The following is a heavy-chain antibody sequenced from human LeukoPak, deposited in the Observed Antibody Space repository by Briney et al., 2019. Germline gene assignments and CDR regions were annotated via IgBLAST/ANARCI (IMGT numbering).Heavy chain of an antibody. CDR3: ARDDSSITGIKRH. D-gene: IGHD1-1*01. CDR2: INWNGGST. V-gene: IGHV3-20*04. J-gene: IGHJ4*02. CDR1: GFTFNDYG. Sequence: GGSLRLSCAASGFTFNDYGMSWVRQAPGKGLEWVSGINWNGGSTGYADSVKGRFTISRDNAKNSLYVQMNSLRAKDTALYYCARDDSSITGIKRHWGQRTLVTVSS.